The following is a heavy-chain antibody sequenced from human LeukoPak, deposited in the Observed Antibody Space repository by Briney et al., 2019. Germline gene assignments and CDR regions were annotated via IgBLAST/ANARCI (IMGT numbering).Heavy chain of an antibody. Sequence: PGRSLRLSCAASGFTFSTYGMHWVRQAPGKGLDWVALIWYDGGNKYYADSVKGRFTISRDNSKNTVYLQMNTLRDEDTAVYYCARAVGPFDYWGQGTLVTVSS. J-gene: IGHJ4*02. CDR3: ARAVGPFDY. V-gene: IGHV3-33*01. D-gene: IGHD3-16*01. CDR2: IWYDGGNK. CDR1: GFTFSTYG.